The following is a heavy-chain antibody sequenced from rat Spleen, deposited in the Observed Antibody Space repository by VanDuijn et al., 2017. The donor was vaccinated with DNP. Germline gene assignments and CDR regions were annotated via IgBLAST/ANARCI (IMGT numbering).Heavy chain of an antibody. V-gene: IGHV5-25*01. CDR2: ITSSGGST. D-gene: IGHD1-11*01. CDR3: ARPLGYGGYEDWFAY. J-gene: IGHJ3*01. CDR1: GFSFSSYY. Sequence: EVQLVESGGGLVQPGRSLKLSCGASGFSFSSYYMAWVRQAPKKGLEWVAAITSSGGSTYYPDSVKGRFTISRDNAENTVYLQMNSLRSEDMATYYCARPLGYGGYEDWFAYWGQGTLVTVSS.